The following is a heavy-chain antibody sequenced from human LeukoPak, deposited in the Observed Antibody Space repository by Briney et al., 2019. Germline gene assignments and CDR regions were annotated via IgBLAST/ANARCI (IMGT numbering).Heavy chain of an antibody. J-gene: IGHJ4*02. V-gene: IGHV3-30*02. CDR2: IRYDGTNE. Sequence: GGSLRLSCAASGFTFNSYGMHWVRRAPGKGLEWVAFIRYDGTNEYYADSVKGRFTISRDNSKNTLYLQMNSLRAEDTAVYYCARGGGRSIAAAYFDYWGQGTLVTVSS. D-gene: IGHD6-13*01. CDR1: GFTFNSYG. CDR3: ARGGGRSIAAAYFDY.